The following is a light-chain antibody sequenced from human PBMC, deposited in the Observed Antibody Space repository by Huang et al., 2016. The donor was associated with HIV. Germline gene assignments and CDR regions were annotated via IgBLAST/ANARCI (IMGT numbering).Light chain of an antibody. CDR3: HHYGSPPWT. CDR2: ATS. CDR1: QSLSSYY. V-gene: IGKV3-20*01. Sequence: DIVLTQSPGTLSLSPGERATLSCRASQSLSSYYVAWYQQKAGQTPRLLIQATSTRANGIPDRFSGSGSGAGFTLTISRLEPEDSAVYFCHHYGSPPWTFGQGTRVEIK. J-gene: IGKJ1*01.